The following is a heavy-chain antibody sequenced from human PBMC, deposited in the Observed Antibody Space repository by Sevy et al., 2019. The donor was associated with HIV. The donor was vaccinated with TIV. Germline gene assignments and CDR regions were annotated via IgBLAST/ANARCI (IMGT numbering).Heavy chain of an antibody. J-gene: IGHJ4*02. V-gene: IGHV3-64D*06. D-gene: IGHD1-26*01. CDR2: ISGNGGST. CDR3: VTRGVVLGATDFDY. Sequence: GGSLRLSCSASGFTFSSYPMHWVRQAPGKGLEYVSLISGNGGSTYYADSVKGRFTISRDNFKMTRYLQMSSVRAEDTAVYYCVTRGVVLGATDFDYWGQGTRVTVSS. CDR1: GFTFSSYP.